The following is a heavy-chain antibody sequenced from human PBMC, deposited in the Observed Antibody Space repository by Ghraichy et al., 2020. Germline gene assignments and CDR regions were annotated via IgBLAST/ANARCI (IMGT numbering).Heavy chain of an antibody. J-gene: IGHJ6*02. D-gene: IGHD2-21*02. CDR2: IIPIFGTA. V-gene: IGHV1-69*13. CDR1: GGTFSSYA. CDR3: ATLDTGACGGDCYRGPYGMDV. Sequence: SVKVSCKASGGTFSSYAISWVRQAPGQGLEWMGGIIPIFGTANYAQKFQGRVTITADESTSTAYMELSSLRSEDTAVYYCATLDTGACGGDCYRGPYGMDVWGQGTTVTVSS.